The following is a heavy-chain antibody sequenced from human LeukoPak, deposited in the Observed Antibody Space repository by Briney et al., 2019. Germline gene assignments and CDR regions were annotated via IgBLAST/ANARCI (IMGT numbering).Heavy chain of an antibody. D-gene: IGHD5-24*01. CDR2: ISGSGSGGST. Sequence: PSGGSLTLSCAASGFTFSSSAMSWVRQAPGKGLEWVSNISGSGSGGSTYYADSVKGRFTISRDNSKNTLYLQMNSLRAEDTAVYYCAKSGYNRFDYWGQGTLVTVSS. J-gene: IGHJ4*02. V-gene: IGHV3-23*01. CDR3: AKSGYNRFDY. CDR1: GFTFSSSA.